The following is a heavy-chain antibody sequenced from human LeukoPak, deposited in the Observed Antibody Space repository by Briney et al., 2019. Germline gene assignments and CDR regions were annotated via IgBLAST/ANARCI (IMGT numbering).Heavy chain of an antibody. D-gene: IGHD2-2*01. CDR3: ARYCSSTSCYSDY. CDR2: INPISGGT. Sequence: ASVKVPCKASGCTFTGYYMHWVRQAPGQGLEYMGRINPISGGTVYAQKFQGRVTMTRDTSITTAYMELTRLTSDDTAVYYCARYCSSTSCYSDYWGQGTLVTVSS. J-gene: IGHJ4*02. CDR1: GCTFTGYY. V-gene: IGHV1-2*06.